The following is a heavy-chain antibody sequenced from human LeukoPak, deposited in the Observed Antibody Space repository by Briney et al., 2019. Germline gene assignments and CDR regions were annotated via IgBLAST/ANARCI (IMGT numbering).Heavy chain of an antibody. J-gene: IGHJ5*02. CDR1: GGTFSSYA. V-gene: IGHV1-69*05. D-gene: IGHD6-13*01. Sequence: AASVKVSCKASGGTFSSYAISWVRQAPGQGLEWMGGINPIFGTANYAQKFQGRVTITTDESTSTAYMELSSLRSEDTAVYYCARDHRIAAERWFDPWGQGTLVTVSS. CDR2: INPIFGTA. CDR3: ARDHRIAAERWFDP.